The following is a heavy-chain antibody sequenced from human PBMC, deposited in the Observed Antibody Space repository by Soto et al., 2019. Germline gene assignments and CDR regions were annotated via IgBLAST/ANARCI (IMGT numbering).Heavy chain of an antibody. V-gene: IGHV4-4*02. Sequence: ETLNLTFAVSGHSITTSFWWSWVSQSPGTGLEWLGEISPTGSTLYNPSLQSRVAISVDKTKNQFSMKLSSVTAADTAVYYCARELYSDSPHYYYYGLDVWGQGTTVS. CDR1: GHSITTSFW. D-gene: IGHD6-13*01. J-gene: IGHJ6*02. CDR3: ARELYSDSPHYYYYGLDV. CDR2: ISPTGST.